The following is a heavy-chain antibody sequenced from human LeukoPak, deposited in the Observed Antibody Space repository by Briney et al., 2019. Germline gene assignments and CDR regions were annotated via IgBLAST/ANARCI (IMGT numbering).Heavy chain of an antibody. CDR1: GFTFPIYA. CDR2: ISDSGDTT. CDR3: AKPQETGGYYFDF. D-gene: IGHD3-22*01. Sequence: PGGSLRLSCAASGFTFPIYAMRWVRQAPGKGLEWVSSISDSGDTTYYADSVKGRFTISRDNSINTLYLQMHSLRAEDTALYFCAKPQETGGYYFDFWGQGTLVTVSS. V-gene: IGHV3-23*01. J-gene: IGHJ4*02.